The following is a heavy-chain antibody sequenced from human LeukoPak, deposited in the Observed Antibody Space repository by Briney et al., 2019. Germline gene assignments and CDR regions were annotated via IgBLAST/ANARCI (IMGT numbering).Heavy chain of an antibody. D-gene: IGHD3-3*01. CDR1: GVNFRTSS. J-gene: IGHJ4*02. CDR3: ARDRKDTYDFWSGYLLFDY. Sequence: GASVKVSCKAAGASLRTGVNFRTSSLSWVRQALGQGFEWMGAIVPAIGSPYYAQRLQGRVTMTTDTSTSTAYMELRSLRSDDTAVYYCARDRKDTYDFWSGYLLFDYWGQGTLVTVSS. V-gene: IGHV1-18*01. CDR2: IVPAIGSP.